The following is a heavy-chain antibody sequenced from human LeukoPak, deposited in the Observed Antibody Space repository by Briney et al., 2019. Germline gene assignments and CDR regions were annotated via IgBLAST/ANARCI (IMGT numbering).Heavy chain of an antibody. D-gene: IGHD3-10*01. CDR3: AKGRGVETYDFDY. CDR1: GFTFDDYA. Sequence: PGRSLRLSCAASGFTFDDYAMHWVRHAPGKGLEWVSGISWNSGSIGYADSVKGRFTISRDNAKNSLYLQMNSLRAEDTALYYCAKGRGVETYDFDYWGQGTLVTVSS. V-gene: IGHV3-9*01. J-gene: IGHJ4*02. CDR2: ISWNSGSI.